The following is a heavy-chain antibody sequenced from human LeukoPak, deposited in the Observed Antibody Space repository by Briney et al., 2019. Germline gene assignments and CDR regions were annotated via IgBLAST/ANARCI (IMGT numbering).Heavy chain of an antibody. CDR2: ISGSGGST. J-gene: IGHJ4*02. CDR1: GFTFSSYA. V-gene: IGHV3-23*01. CDR3: AKDLGYCSGGSC. Sequence: GGSLRLSCAASGFTFSSYAMSWVRQAPGKGLEWVSAISGSGGSTNYADSVKGRFTISRDNSKNTLYLQMNSLRAEDTAVYYCAKDLGYCSGGSCWGQGTLVTVSS. D-gene: IGHD2-15*01.